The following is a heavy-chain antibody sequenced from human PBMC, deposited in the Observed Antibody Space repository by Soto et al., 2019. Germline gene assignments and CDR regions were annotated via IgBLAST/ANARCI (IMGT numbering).Heavy chain of an antibody. V-gene: IGHV3-33*01. CDR1: GFTFSSYG. Sequence: GGSLRLSCAASGFTFSSYGMHWVRQAPGKGLEWVAVIWYDGSNKYYADSVKGRFTISRDNSKNTLYLQMNSLRAEDTAVYYCARGEYQLLSSPEQNWFDPWGQGTLVTVSS. CDR2: IWYDGSNK. J-gene: IGHJ5*02. D-gene: IGHD2-2*01. CDR3: ARGEYQLLSSPEQNWFDP.